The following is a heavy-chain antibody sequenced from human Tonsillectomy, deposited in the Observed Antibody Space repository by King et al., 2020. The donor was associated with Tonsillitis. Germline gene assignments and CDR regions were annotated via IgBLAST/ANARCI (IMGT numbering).Heavy chain of an antibody. J-gene: IGHJ4*02. CDR3: ARRDYGDSTFDY. CDR1: GGSFSGYY. CDR2: INHSGST. V-gene: IGHV4-34*01. Sequence: VQLQQWGAGLLKPSETLSLTCAVYGGSFSGYYWSWIRQPPGKGLEWMWEINHSGSTNYNPSLKSRVTISVDTSKNQFSLKLSSVTAADTAVYYCARRDYGDSTFDYWGQGTLVTVSS. D-gene: IGHD4-17*01.